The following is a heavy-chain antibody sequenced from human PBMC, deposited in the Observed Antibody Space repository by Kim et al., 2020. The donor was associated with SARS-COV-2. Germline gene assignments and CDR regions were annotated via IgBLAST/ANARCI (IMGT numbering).Heavy chain of an antibody. CDR2: ISANSGGA. Sequence: ASVKVSCKASAYTFTGNFLHWVRQAPGQGLEWMGRISANSGGADAAGRIHGRVTLTWDTSDSTAYMELTRLSSDDTAVYFCARSADSTGYYDHGMDVWGQGETGTVS. J-gene: IGHJ6*02. D-gene: IGHD2-8*02. CDR1: AYTFTGNF. CDR3: ARSADSTGYYDHGMDV. V-gene: IGHV1-2*06.